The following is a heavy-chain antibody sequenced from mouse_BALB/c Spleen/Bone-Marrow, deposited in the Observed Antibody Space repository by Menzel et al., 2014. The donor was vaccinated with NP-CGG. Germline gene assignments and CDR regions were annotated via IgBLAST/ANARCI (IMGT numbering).Heavy chain of an antibody. Sequence: EVQRVESGGGLVKPGGSLKLSCAASGFTFSSYAMSWVRQTPEKRLEWVATISSGATYTYYPDSVKGRFTISRDNAKNTLSLQMSSLRSEDTAMYYCARHGITRLLDYWGQGTTLTVSS. D-gene: IGHD2-4*01. V-gene: IGHV5-9-3*01. CDR1: GFTFSSYA. CDR3: ARHGITRLLDY. J-gene: IGHJ2*01. CDR2: ISSGATYT.